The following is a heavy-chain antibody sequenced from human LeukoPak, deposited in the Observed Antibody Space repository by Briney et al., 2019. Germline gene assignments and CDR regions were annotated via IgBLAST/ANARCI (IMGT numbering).Heavy chain of an antibody. J-gene: IGHJ4*02. CDR2: ISWDGGST. CDR1: GFTFDDYA. D-gene: IGHD3-22*01. CDR3: AKDMLSRSPYDSSGYPGGAFDY. V-gene: IGHV3-43D*03. Sequence: GGSLRLSCAASGFTFDDYAMHWVRQAPGKGLEWVSLISWDGGSTYYADSVKGRFTISRDNSKNSLYLQMNSLRAEDTALYYCAKDMLSRSPYDSSGYPGGAFDYWGQGTLVTVSS.